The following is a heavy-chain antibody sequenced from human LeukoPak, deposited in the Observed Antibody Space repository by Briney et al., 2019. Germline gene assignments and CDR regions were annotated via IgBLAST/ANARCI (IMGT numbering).Heavy chain of an antibody. D-gene: IGHD3-22*01. CDR3: VRGTNHYDTGGSYYAIPSTY. Sequence: PGGSLRLSCEASGFTFSIYGMNWVRQAPGKGLEWVSSVSSSSSYISYADSVKGRFTISRDNAKNSVFLQMNSLGAEDTAVYYCVRGTNHYDTGGSYYAIPSTYWGQGTLVTVSS. CDR1: GFTFSIYG. CDR2: VSSSSSYI. J-gene: IGHJ4*02. V-gene: IGHV3-21*01.